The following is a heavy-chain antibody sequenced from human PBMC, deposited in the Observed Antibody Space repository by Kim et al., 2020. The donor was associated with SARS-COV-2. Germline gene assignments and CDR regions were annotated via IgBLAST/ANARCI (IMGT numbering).Heavy chain of an antibody. CDR1: GFSLSTSGMC. V-gene: IGHV2-70*11. J-gene: IGHJ6*03. D-gene: IGHD1-7*01. CDR2: IDWDDDK. CDR3: ARIRGTGTTRSQSYRCYMDV. Sequence: SGPTLVKPTQTLTLTCTFSGFSLSTSGMCVNWIRQPPGKALEWLARIDWDDDKYYNRSLKTRLTISKDTSRYQVAPIMTNMDPVDTATYYCARIRGTGTTRSQSYRCYMDVWGKGTTVTVSS.